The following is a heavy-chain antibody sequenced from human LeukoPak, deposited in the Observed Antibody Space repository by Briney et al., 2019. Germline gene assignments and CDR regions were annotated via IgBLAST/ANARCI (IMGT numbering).Heavy chain of an antibody. J-gene: IGHJ3*02. CDR2: LSGSGQSP. D-gene: IGHD4-17*01. CDR1: GFSFHTYA. V-gene: IGHV3-23*01. CDR3: AKVIDYGALDACDI. Sequence: PGGSLRLSCAASGFSFHTYAMTWVRQAPGKGLEWVSSLSGSGQSPNYANSVLGRFSISRDNAQQRLFLQMNNLGVDDTGTYYCAKVIDYGALDACDIWGQGTVVTVSS.